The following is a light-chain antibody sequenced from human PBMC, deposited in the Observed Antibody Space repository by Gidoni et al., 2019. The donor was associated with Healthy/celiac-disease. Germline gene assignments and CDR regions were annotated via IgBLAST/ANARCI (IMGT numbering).Light chain of an antibody. CDR1: QSVSSY. CDR2: DAS. V-gene: IGKV3-11*01. J-gene: IGKJ4*01. Sequence: EIVLTQSPATLSLSPGERATLSCRARQSVSSYLAWYQQKPGQAPRLLIYDASNRATGIPARFSGSGSGTDFTRTISSLEPEEFAVYYCQQCSNWPPTFGGGTKVEIK. CDR3: QQCSNWPPT.